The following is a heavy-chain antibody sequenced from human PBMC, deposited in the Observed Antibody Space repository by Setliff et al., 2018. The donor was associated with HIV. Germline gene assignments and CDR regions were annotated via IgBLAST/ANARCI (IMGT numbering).Heavy chain of an antibody. V-gene: IGHV3-43*01. CDR2: ITWDSTIT. CDR3: AKTPSNWGITGGMDV. Sequence: LRLSCAASGFAFGDHTVHWVRQFPGKGLEWVALITWDSTITDYSESVKGRFTISRDNSQSSLYLQMNSLKTEDSALYHCAKTPSNWGITGGMDVWGQGTTVTVS. D-gene: IGHD7-27*01. J-gene: IGHJ6*02. CDR1: GFAFGDHT.